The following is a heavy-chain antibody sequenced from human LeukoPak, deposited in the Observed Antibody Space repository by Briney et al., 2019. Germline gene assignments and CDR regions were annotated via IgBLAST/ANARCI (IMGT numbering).Heavy chain of an antibody. CDR1: GFTGSHNY. V-gene: IGHV3-53*01. Sequence: PGGSLRLSCAASGFTGSHNYMSWVRQAPGKGLEWVSATHSSGGTYYADSVKGRFTISRDTSKNTLYLQINSLSVEDTAVYNCIVFGDSNHWGQGTLVTVS. D-gene: IGHD4-17*01. CDR2: THSSGGT. J-gene: IGHJ5*02. CDR3: IVFGDSNH.